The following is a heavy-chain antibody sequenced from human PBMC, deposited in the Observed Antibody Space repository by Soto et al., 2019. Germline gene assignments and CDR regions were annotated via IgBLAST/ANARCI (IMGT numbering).Heavy chain of an antibody. V-gene: IGHV3-30*18. CDR2: ISYDGSNK. CDR1: GFTFSSYG. CDR3: AKGSKVGAIDYFDY. D-gene: IGHD1-26*01. J-gene: IGHJ4*02. Sequence: GGSLRLSCAASGFTFSSYGMHWVRQAPGKGLEWVAVISYDGSNKYYADSVKGRFTISRDNSKNTLYLQMSSLRAEDTAVYYCAKGSKVGAIDYFDYWGQGTLVTVSS.